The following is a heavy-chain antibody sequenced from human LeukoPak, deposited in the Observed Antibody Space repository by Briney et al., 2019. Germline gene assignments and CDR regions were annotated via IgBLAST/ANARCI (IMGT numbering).Heavy chain of an antibody. Sequence: GGSLRLSCAASGFTFSSYNMNWVRQAPGKGLEWVANIKQDGSEKYYVDSVKGRFTISRDNAKNSLYLQMNSLRAEDTAVYYCARSHQLLGYGMDVWGQGTTVTVSS. V-gene: IGHV3-7*01. CDR2: IKQDGSEK. D-gene: IGHD2-2*01. CDR1: GFTFSSYN. J-gene: IGHJ6*02. CDR3: ARSHQLLGYGMDV.